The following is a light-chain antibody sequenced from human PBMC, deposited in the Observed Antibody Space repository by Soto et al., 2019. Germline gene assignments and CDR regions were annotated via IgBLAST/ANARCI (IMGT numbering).Light chain of an antibody. CDR3: QQYGSTPPIFP. J-gene: IGKJ3*01. Sequence: EIVLTQSPGTLSLSPGERATLSCRASQSVSSSYLAWYQQKPGQAPRLLIYGASSRATGSPDSFSGSGSGTDYTITTIRLEPRDFVVDYYQQYGSTPPIFPFGHGTKVDIK. V-gene: IGKV3-20*01. CDR2: GAS. CDR1: QSVSSSY.